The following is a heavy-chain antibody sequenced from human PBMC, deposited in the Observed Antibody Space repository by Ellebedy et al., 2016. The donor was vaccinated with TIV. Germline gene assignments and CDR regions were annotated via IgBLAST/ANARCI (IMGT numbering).Heavy chain of an antibody. CDR3: AAGWSNDY. CDR1: GGSISSYY. CDR2: INHSGST. V-gene: IGHV4-34*01. Sequence: MPSETLSLTCTVSGGSISSYYWSWIRKPPGKGLEWIGEINHSGSTNYNPSLQSRVTISVDTSKNQFSLKLSSVTAADTAVYYCAAGWSNDYWGQGTLVTVSS. J-gene: IGHJ4*02. D-gene: IGHD1/OR15-1a*01.